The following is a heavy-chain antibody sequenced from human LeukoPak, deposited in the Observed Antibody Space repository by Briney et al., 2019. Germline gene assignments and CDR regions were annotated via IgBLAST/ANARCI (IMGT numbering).Heavy chain of an antibody. CDR2: IYPGDSDT. CDR1: GYSFTSHW. V-gene: IGHV5-51*01. D-gene: IGHD3-22*01. CDR3: AREYPDPNYDSTGPYYGMDV. J-gene: IGHJ6*02. Sequence: GESLKISCKGSGYSFTSHWIGWVRQVPGKGLEWMGIIYPGDSDTRYSPSFQGQVTISADKSISTAYLQWSSLKASDTAMYYCAREYPDPNYDSTGPYYGMDVWGQGTTVTVSS.